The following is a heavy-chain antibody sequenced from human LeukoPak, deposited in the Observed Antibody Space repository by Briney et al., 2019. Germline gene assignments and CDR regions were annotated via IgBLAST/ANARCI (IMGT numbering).Heavy chain of an antibody. D-gene: IGHD2-15*01. CDR2: VSAYADNT. CDR3: ARDCIGCHGFDY. Sequence: AXVKVSCKASGYTFINYGITWVRQAPGQGLEWMGWVSAYADNTNYVQKFQARFSMTTDTSTNTAYMELRSLRPDDTAVYYCARDCIGCHGFDYWGQGTLVTVSS. J-gene: IGHJ4*02. CDR1: GYTFINYG. V-gene: IGHV1-18*01.